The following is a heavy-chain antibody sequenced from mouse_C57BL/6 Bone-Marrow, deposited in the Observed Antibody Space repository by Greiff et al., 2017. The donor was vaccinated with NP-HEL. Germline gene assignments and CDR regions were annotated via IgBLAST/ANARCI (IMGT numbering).Heavy chain of an antibody. CDR3: ARREGDYYGRGYYFDY. CDR1: GYTFTAYT. V-gene: IGHV1-62-2*01. J-gene: IGHJ2*01. D-gene: IGHD1-1*01. Sequence: VLLVESGAELVKPGASVKLSCKASGYTFTAYTIHWVKPRSGQGLEWIGWFYPGSGSIKYNEKFKDKATLTADKSSSTVDMELSRLTSEDSAVYFCARREGDYYGRGYYFDYWGQGTTLTVSS. CDR2: FYPGSGSI.